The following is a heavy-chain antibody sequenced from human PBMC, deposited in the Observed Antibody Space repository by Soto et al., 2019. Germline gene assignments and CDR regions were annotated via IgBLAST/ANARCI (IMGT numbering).Heavy chain of an antibody. CDR2: ISSSSSYI. Sequence: EVQLVESGGGLVQPGGSLRLSCAASGFTFSSYSMNWVRQAPGKGLEWVSSISSSSSYIYYADSVKGRFTISRDNAKNSLYLQMNSLRAEDTAVYYCARGDYDFWSGYRGFDPWGQGTLVTVSS. V-gene: IGHV3-21*01. CDR1: GFTFSSYS. J-gene: IGHJ5*02. D-gene: IGHD3-3*01. CDR3: ARGDYDFWSGYRGFDP.